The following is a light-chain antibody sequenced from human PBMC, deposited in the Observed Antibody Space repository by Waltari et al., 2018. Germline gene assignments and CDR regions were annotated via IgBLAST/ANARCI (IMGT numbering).Light chain of an antibody. J-gene: IGKJ1*01. V-gene: IGKV4-1*01. CDR1: QSVLDSPNNKNY. CDR2: GAS. CDR3: QQCHRSPWT. Sequence: DIVMTQSPDSLAVFPGARASINCTSSQSVLDSPNNKNYMAWYQQRPGQPPKLLIYGASVRESGVPDRFSGSGSGTDFTLTISSLQAEDVAVYYCQQCHRSPWTFGQGTKVEI.